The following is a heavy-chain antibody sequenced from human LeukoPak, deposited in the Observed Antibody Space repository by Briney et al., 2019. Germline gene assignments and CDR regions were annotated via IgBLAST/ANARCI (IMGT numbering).Heavy chain of an antibody. V-gene: IGHV3-48*03. J-gene: IGHJ6*04. CDR3: AELGITMIGGV. Sequence: GGSLRLSCAASGFTFSSYEMNWVRQAPGRGLEWVSYISSSGSTIYYADSVKGRFTISRDNAKNSLYLQMNSLRAEDTAVYYCAELGITMIGGVWGKGTTVTISS. CDR2: ISSSGSTI. D-gene: IGHD3-10*02. CDR1: GFTFSSYE.